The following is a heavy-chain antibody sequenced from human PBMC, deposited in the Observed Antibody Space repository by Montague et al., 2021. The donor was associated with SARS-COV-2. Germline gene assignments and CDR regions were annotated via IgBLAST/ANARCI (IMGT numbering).Heavy chain of an antibody. J-gene: IGHJ4*02. CDR1: RFTFSSYA. Sequence: SLRLTCAASRFTFSSYAMSWVRLAPGKGLEWVSVIYHDGSSTFYEDSVKGRFTISRDNSMRTLYLQMDSLRAEDTAIYYCAKQGDVGGYYSDSWGQGTLVTVSS. CDR3: AKQGDVGGYYSDS. D-gene: IGHD4-23*01. V-gene: IGHV3-23*03. CDR2: IYHDGSST.